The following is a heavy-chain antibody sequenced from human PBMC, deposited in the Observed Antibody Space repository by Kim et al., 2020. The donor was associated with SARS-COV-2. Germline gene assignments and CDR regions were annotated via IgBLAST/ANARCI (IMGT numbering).Heavy chain of an antibody. V-gene: IGHV3-33*01. CDR2: IWYDGSNK. D-gene: IGHD6-6*01. CDR3: AREEWDSSSSEAVVGGMDV. CDR1: GFTFSSYG. J-gene: IGHJ6*02. Sequence: GGSLRLSCAASGFTFSSYGMHWVRQAPGKGLEWVAVIWYDGSNKYYADSVKGRFTISRDNSKNTLYLQMNSLRAEDTAVYYCAREEWDSSSSEAVVGGMDVWGQGTTVTVSS.